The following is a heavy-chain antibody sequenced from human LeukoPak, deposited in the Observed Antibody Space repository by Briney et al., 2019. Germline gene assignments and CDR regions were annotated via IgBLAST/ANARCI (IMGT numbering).Heavy chain of an antibody. CDR3: ARGRGHYYDSSGYYIFDY. Sequence: SQTLSLTCAVSGGSISSGGYSWSWIRQPPGKGLEWIGYIYHSGSTYYNPSLKSRVTISVDKSKNQFSLKLSSVTAADTAVYYCARGRGHYYDSSGYYIFDYWGQGTLVTVSS. CDR1: GGSISSGGYS. J-gene: IGHJ4*02. V-gene: IGHV4-30-2*01. D-gene: IGHD3-22*01. CDR2: IYHSGST.